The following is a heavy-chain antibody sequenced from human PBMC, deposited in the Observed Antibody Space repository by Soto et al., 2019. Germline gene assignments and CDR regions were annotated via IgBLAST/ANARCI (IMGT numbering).Heavy chain of an antibody. CDR2: TYYRSKWYN. Sequence: PSQTLSLTCAISGDSVSSNSAAWNWIRQSPSRGLEWLGRTYYRSKWYNDYAVSVKSRITINPDTSKNQFSLQLNSVTPEDTAVYFCERTLSSSAKNWFDPWGQGTLVTVSS. CDR1: GDSVSSNSAA. V-gene: IGHV6-1*01. J-gene: IGHJ5*02. D-gene: IGHD6-6*01. CDR3: ERTLSSSAKNWFDP.